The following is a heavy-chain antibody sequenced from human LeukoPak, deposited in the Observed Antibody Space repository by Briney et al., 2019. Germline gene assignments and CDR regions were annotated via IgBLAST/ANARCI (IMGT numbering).Heavy chain of an antibody. V-gene: IGHV3-30-3*01. CDR3: ARTPGQGFYHFDY. CDR2: ISYDGSNK. CDR1: GFTFRKYA. J-gene: IGHJ4*02. Sequence: GGSLRLSCTASGFTFRKYAMHWVRQAPGKGLEWVAIISYDGSNKNYVDSVKGRFTISRDNSKNKLYLQMNILRTDDTAVYYCARTPGQGFYHFDYWGQGTLVTVSS. D-gene: IGHD2-15*01.